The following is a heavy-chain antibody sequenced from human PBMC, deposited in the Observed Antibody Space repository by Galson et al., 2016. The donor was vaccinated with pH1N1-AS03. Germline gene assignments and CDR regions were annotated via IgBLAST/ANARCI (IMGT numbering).Heavy chain of an antibody. J-gene: IGHJ4*02. CDR2: IYSGGAT. Sequence: SLRLSCAASGITVSSNYMSWVRQAPGKGLEWVSIIYSGGATYYTDSVQGRFTISRDDSKNTLFLQMNSLRAEDTAVYYCAGNDYESVDLQGFYFDYWGQGILVTVSS. V-gene: IGHV3-53*01. CDR3: AGNDYESVDLQGFYFDY. D-gene: IGHD3-22*01. CDR1: GITVSSNY.